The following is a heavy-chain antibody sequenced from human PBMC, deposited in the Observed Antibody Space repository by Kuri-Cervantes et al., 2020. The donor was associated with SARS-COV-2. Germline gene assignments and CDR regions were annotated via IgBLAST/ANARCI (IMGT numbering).Heavy chain of an antibody. CDR2: IYTSGST. CDR1: GGSISSGSYY. V-gene: IGHV4-61*02. CDR3: ARSRAMIVAQADAFDI. Sequence: SCTVSGGSISSGSYYWSWIRQPAGKGLEWIGRIYTSGSTNYNPSLKSRVTISVDTSKNQFSLKLSSVTAADTAVYYCARSRAMIVAQADAFDIWGQGTMVTVSS. D-gene: IGHD3-22*01. J-gene: IGHJ3*02.